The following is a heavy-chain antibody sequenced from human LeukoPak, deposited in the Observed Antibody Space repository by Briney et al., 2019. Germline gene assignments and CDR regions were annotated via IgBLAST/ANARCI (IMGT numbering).Heavy chain of an antibody. CDR3: ARLAAKTVDY. Sequence: ETLSLTCAVHGGSFSGYYWSWIRQPPGKGLEWIGEINHSGSTNYNPSLKSRVTISVDTSKNQFSLKLSSVTAADTAVYYCARLAAKTVDYWGQGTLVTVSS. D-gene: IGHD2-15*01. CDR2: INHSGST. V-gene: IGHV4-34*01. J-gene: IGHJ4*02. CDR1: GGSFSGYY.